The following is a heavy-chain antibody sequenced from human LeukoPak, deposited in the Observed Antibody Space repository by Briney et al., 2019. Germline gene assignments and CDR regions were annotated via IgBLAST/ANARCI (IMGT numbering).Heavy chain of an antibody. J-gene: IGHJ3*02. D-gene: IGHD3-16*01. CDR3: ERRETGEPFDI. V-gene: IGHV4-59*08. CDR1: GGSISRYY. Sequence: PSETLPLTCTVSGGSISRYYWNWIRQPPGKGLDWIGYIYSSGSSKYNPSLNSRVPIELDTTKNQSSLKLSSVTAADTAVYYCERRETGEPFDIWGQGTMVSVSS. CDR2: IYSSGSS.